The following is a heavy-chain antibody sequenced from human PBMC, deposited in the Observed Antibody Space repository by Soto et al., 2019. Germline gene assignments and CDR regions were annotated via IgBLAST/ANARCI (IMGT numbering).Heavy chain of an antibody. CDR2: ISGSSSYT. CDR3: ARDGEVVPAAMMIEGYVDAFDI. D-gene: IGHD2-2*01. CDR1: GFTFSIYS. Sequence: EVQLVQSGGGLVKPGGSLRLSCAASGFTFSIYSMNWVRQAPGKGLEWVSVISGSSSYTYYADSVKGRFTISRDNAKNSLYLQMNSLRGEDTAVYYCARDGEVVPAAMMIEGYVDAFDIWGQGTMVTVSS. V-gene: IGHV3-21*01. J-gene: IGHJ3*02.